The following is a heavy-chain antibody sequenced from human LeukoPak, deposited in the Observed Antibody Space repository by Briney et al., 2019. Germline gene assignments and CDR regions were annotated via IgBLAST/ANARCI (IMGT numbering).Heavy chain of an antibody. J-gene: IGHJ4*02. Sequence: PGRSLRLSCTTSGFTFGDYALTWFRQAPGKGLEWVGLIKTEAYGGATEYAPSVKGRFTISRDDSKSIAYLQMDSLKTEDTAVFFCTRLITMYRGILSAYFGYWGQGTLVTVSS. V-gene: IGHV3-49*03. D-gene: IGHD3-10*01. CDR3: TRLITMYRGILSAYFGY. CDR2: IKTEAYGGAT. CDR1: GFTFGDYA.